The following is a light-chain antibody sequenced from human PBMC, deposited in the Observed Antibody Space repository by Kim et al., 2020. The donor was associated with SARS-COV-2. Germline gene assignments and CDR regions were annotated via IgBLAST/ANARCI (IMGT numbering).Light chain of an antibody. J-gene: IGKJ1*01. CDR1: QSISNY. CDR2: AAS. V-gene: IGKV1-39*01. CDR3: QQTYCTLWT. Sequence: DIQMTQSPSSLSASVGDRVTITCRASQSISNYLNWYQQKPGKAPNLLIYAASTLQSGVPSRISGSGSGTDFTLTISSLQPEDFATYYCQQTYCTLWTFGQGTKVEIK.